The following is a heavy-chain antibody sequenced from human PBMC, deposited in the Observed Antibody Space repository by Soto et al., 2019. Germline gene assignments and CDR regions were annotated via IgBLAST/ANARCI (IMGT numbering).Heavy chain of an antibody. D-gene: IGHD3-22*01. Sequence: GASVKVSCKTSGGTFSSYAISWVRQAPGQGLEWMGGIIPIFGTANYAQKFQGRVTITADESTSTAYMELSSLRSEDTAVYYCARNYYDSSGFNWFDPWGQGTLVTVYS. CDR2: IIPIFGTA. J-gene: IGHJ5*02. CDR1: GGTFSSYA. V-gene: IGHV1-69*13. CDR3: ARNYYDSSGFNWFDP.